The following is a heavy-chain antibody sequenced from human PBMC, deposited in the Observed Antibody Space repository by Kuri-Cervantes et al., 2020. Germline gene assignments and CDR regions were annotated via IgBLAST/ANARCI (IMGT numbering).Heavy chain of an antibody. CDR2: MNPNSGNT. Sequence: ASVKVSCKASGYTFTSYDINWVRQATGQGLEWMGWMNPNSGNTGYAQKFQGRVTMTRNTSISTAYMDLSSLRSDDTAVYYCARDSGSGSYPHAFDIWGQETMVTVSS. V-gene: IGHV1-8*01. D-gene: IGHD3-10*01. CDR3: ARDSGSGSYPHAFDI. CDR1: GYTFTSYD. J-gene: IGHJ3*02.